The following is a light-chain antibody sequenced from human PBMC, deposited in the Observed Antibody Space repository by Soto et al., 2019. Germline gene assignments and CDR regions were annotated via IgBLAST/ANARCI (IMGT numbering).Light chain of an antibody. V-gene: IGKV1-33*01. Sequence: DIQMTQSPSSLSASVGDRVTITCQASQDISNFLNWYHQTPRTAPRLLIYDVSSLQPGVASRFSGSGSGTDFSLTINSLQPEDIGTFYCQQYDKQPVTFGGGTKVDIK. CDR1: QDISNF. J-gene: IGKJ4*01. CDR3: QQYDKQPVT. CDR2: DVS.